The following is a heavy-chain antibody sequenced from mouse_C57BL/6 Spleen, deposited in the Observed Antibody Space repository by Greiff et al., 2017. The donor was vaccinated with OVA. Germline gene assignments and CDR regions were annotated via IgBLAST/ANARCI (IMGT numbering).Heavy chain of an antibody. Sequence: LVESGAELARPGASVKLSCKASGYTFTSYGISWVKQRTGQGLEWIGEIYPRSGNTYYNEKFKGKATLTADKSSSTAYMELRSLTSEDSAVYFCARRYYYGSYYFDYWGQGTTLTVSS. CDR3: ARRYYYGSYYFDY. CDR2: IYPRSGNT. CDR1: GYTFTSYG. J-gene: IGHJ2*01. V-gene: IGHV1-81*01. D-gene: IGHD1-1*01.